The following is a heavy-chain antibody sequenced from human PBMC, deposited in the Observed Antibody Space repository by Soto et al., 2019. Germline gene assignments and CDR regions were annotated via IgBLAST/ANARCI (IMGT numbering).Heavy chain of an antibody. J-gene: IGHJ6*02. CDR3: DRDPKILEWLDYYYYGMDV. D-gene: IGHD3-3*01. CDR1: GGSFSGYY. V-gene: IGHV4-34*01. CDR2: INHSGST. Sequence: SETLSLTCAVYGGSFSGYYWSWIRQPPGKGLEWIGEINHSGSTNYNPSLKSRVTISVDTSKNQFSLKLSSVTAADTAVYYCDRDPKILEWLDYYYYGMDVWGQGTTVTVSS.